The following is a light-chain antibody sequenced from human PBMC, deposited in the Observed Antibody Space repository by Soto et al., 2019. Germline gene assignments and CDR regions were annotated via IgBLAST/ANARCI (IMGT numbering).Light chain of an antibody. CDR3: QQYNNWPV. CDR1: QSLSNN. V-gene: IGKV3-15*01. CDR2: AAS. J-gene: IGKJ1*01. Sequence: EIVLTQSPGTLSFSPGERATLSCRASQSLSNNIYLAWYQQKPGQAPRLLVYAASTRATGIPARFSGSGSGTEFTLTISSLQSEDFAVYYCQQYNNWPVFGQGTKVDIK.